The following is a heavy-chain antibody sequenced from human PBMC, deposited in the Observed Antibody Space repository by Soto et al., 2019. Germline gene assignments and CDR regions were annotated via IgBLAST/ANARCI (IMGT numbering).Heavy chain of an antibody. CDR2: INPNSGGT. V-gene: IGHV1-2*02. CDR1: GYTFPCYY. Sequence: ASMKGSFKASGYTFPCYYMHWVRQAPGQGLDWMGWINPNSGGTNYAQKFQGRVTMTRDTSISTAYMELSRLRSDDTAVYYCARDPAIVATIVYYYYGMDVWGQGTTVTVSS. J-gene: IGHJ6*02. CDR3: ARDPAIVATIVYYYYGMDV. D-gene: IGHD5-12*01.